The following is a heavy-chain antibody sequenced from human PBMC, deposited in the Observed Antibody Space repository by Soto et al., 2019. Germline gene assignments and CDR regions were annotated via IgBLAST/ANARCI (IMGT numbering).Heavy chain of an antibody. V-gene: IGHV3-23*01. CDR2: ISGSGGST. Sequence: GGSLRLSCAASGFTFSSYAMSWVRQAPGKGLERVSAISGSGGSTYYADSVKGRFTISRDNSKNTLYLQMNSLRAEDTAVYYCAKTSSTLYYYYGMDVWGQGTTVTVSS. CDR1: GFTFSSYA. D-gene: IGHD2-2*01. J-gene: IGHJ6*02. CDR3: AKTSSTLYYYYGMDV.